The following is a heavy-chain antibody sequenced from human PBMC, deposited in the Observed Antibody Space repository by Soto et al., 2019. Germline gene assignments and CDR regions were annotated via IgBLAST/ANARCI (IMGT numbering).Heavy chain of an antibody. D-gene: IGHD3-16*01. CDR2: FDTGRKT. CDR3: VRKTGGGSFDY. V-gene: IGHV3-48*03. Sequence: EVQLVESGGGVVQPGGSLRLSCAASGFTFKNFGMNWVRQAPGKGLVWISYFDTGRKTYYTDTVKGGCTISRDNAKSSVYLQMNSLRVEDTATYYCVRKTGGGSFDYWGQGTLVTVSS. CDR1: GFTFKNFG. J-gene: IGHJ4*02.